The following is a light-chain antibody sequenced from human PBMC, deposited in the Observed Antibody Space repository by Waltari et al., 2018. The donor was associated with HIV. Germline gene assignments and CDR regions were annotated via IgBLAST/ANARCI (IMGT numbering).Light chain of an antibody. CDR3: SSYTSSSTLV. CDR1: SSDVGGYNY. Sequence: QSALTQPASVSGSPGQSTTTSCTGTSSDVGGYNYVSWYQQHPGKAPKLIIYDVSNRPSGISNRFAGSKSGNTASLTISGLQSENEADYYCSSYTSSSTLVFGGGTKLTVL. J-gene: IGLJ2*01. CDR2: DVS. V-gene: IGLV2-14*01.